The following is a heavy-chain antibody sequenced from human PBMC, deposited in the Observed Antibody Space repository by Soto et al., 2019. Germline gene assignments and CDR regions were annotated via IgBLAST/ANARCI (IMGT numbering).Heavy chain of an antibody. V-gene: IGHV1-69*01. D-gene: IGHD2-21*01. CDR2: SIPKLGSA. CDR1: GGGNLRDYR. CDR3: ARGGDGYNFGADY. J-gene: IGHJ4*02. Sequence: QVQLVQSGAEMKKPGSSVQVSCKASGGGNLRDYRTTWVRQAPGQGLEWMGGSIPKLGSANYAQNFQGRVTMTSDESTGPVNMELRSLRSEDTDVYYGARGGDGYNFGADYWGQGTPVTVSS.